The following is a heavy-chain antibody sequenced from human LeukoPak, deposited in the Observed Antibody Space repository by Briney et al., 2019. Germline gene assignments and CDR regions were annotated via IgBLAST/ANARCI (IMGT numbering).Heavy chain of an antibody. CDR2: INHSGST. CDR3: ARRGGDSR. V-gene: IGHV4-34*01. CDR1: GGSFSGYY. Sequence: SETLSLTCAVYGGSFSGYYWSWIRQPPGKGLEWIGEINHSGSTNYNPSLKSRVTISVDTSKNQFSLKLSSVTAADTAVYYCARRGGDSRWGQGTLVTASS. J-gene: IGHJ4*02. D-gene: IGHD2-15*01.